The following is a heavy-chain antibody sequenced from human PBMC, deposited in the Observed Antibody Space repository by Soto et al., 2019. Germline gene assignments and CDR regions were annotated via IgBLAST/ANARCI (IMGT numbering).Heavy chain of an antibody. D-gene: IGHD2-21*02. CDR2: IYHSGST. V-gene: IGHV4-30-2*01. CDR3: ARRTYCGGDCSLWNYYYGMDV. CDR1: GGSISSGGYS. Sequence: SETLSLTCAVSGGSISSGGYSWSWIRQPPGKGLEWIGYIYHSGSTYYNPSLKSRVTVSVDRSKNQFSLKLSSVTAADTAVYYCARRTYCGGDCSLWNYYYGMDVWGQGTTVTVSS. J-gene: IGHJ6*02.